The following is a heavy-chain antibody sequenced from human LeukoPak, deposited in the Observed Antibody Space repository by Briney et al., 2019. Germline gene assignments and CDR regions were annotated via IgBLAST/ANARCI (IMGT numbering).Heavy chain of an antibody. D-gene: IGHD5-12*01. J-gene: IGHJ4*02. Sequence: HPGGSLRLSCAASGFTFSSYAMSWVRQAPGKGLEWVSAISGSGGSTYYADSVKGRFTISRDNSKNTLYLQMNSLRAEDTAVYYCARSRYSGNFVFDYWGQGTLVTVSS. CDR2: ISGSGGST. CDR3: ARSRYSGNFVFDY. CDR1: GFTFSSYA. V-gene: IGHV3-23*01.